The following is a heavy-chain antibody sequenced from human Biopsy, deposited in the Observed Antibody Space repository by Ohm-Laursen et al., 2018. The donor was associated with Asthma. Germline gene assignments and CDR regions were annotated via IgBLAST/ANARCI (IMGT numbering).Heavy chain of an antibody. CDR1: GFTFSIYD. Sequence: SSLRLSCAASGFTFSIYDIHWVRQAPGKGLEWVAVISYDGGNKFYGDSVKGRFTLPRDNSRNTLYLQMNSLRVEDTAIYYCARTHERWTSIQDDALDIWGQGTMVIVSS. CDR3: ARTHERWTSIQDDALDI. CDR2: ISYDGGNK. J-gene: IGHJ3*02. D-gene: IGHD4-23*01. V-gene: IGHV3-30*03.